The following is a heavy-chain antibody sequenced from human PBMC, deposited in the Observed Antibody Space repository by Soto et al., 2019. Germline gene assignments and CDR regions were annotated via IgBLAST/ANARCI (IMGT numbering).Heavy chain of an antibody. CDR3: ARGRESGSWYWFDP. V-gene: IGHV5-51*03. Sequence: EVQLVQSGAGVKKSGECLKISCKGSGYSFSNYWIAWVRQMPGKGLEWMGIIYPGDSDTRYSPSFQGQVTISADKSINTTYLQWNTLKASDTAMYYCARGRESGSWYWFDPWGQGTLVTVSS. D-gene: IGHD6-13*01. CDR1: GYSFSNYW. CDR2: IYPGDSDT. J-gene: IGHJ5*02.